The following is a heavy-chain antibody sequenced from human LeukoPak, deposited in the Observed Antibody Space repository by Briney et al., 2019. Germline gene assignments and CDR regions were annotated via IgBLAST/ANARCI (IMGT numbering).Heavy chain of an antibody. CDR1: GGSIVNGGYY. Sequence: SETLSLTCTVSGGSIVNGGYYWDWVRQPPGKGLEWIGNIHHSGSTAYNPSFQSRVTMSVDTSNNQFSLKLTSLTAADAAVYFCAGHRGGSQKFDSWGQGTLVTVSS. D-gene: IGHD2-15*01. V-gene: IGHV4-39*01. CDR2: IHHSGST. J-gene: IGHJ4*02. CDR3: AGHRGGSQKFDS.